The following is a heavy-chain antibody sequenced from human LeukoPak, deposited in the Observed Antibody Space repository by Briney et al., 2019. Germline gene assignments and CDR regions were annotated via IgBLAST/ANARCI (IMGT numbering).Heavy chain of an antibody. CDR2: INHSGST. V-gene: IGHV4-34*01. Sequence: SETLSLTCAVYGGSFSGYYWSWIRQPPGKGLEWIGEINHSGSTNYNPSLKSRVTISVDTSKNQFSLKLSSVTAADTAVYYCARGPRRGSYYYYMDVWGKGTTVTVSS. D-gene: IGHD2-15*01. CDR3: ARGPRRGSYYYYMDV. J-gene: IGHJ6*03. CDR1: GGSFSGYY.